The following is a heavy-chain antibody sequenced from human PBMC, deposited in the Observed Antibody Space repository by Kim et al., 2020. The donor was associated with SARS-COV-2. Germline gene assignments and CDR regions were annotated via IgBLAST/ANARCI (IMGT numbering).Heavy chain of an antibody. J-gene: IGHJ5*02. Sequence: YIYYADSVKGRFTISRDNAKNSLYLQMNSLRAEDTAVYYCASGYSSSFDPWGQGTLVTVSS. CDR2: YI. CDR3: ASGYSSSFDP. D-gene: IGHD6-13*01. V-gene: IGHV3-21*01.